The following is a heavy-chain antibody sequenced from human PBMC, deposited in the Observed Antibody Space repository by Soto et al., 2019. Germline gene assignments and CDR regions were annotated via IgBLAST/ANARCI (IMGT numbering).Heavy chain of an antibody. V-gene: IGHV3-74*01. CDR2: INSDGSST. Sequence: PGGSLRLSCAASGFTFSSYWMHWVRQAPGKGLVWVSRINSDGSSTSYADSVKGRFTTSRDNAKNTLYLQMNSLRAEDTAVYYCARGRKYYDFWSXPPYMDVWGKGTTVTVSS. CDR1: GFTFSSYW. J-gene: IGHJ6*03. D-gene: IGHD3-3*01. CDR3: ARGRKYYDFWSXPPYMDV.